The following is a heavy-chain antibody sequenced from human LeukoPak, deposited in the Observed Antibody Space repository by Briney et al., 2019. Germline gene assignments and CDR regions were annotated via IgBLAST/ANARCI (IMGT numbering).Heavy chain of an antibody. CDR3: ARSKQGVLSY. V-gene: IGHV3-7*01. CDR1: GFTVSSNY. CDR2: IKQDGSEK. J-gene: IGHJ4*02. D-gene: IGHD1-1*01. Sequence: GGSLRLSCAASGFTVSSNYMSWVRQAPGKGLEWVANIKQDGSEKYYVDSVKGRFTISRDNAKNSLYLQMNSLRAEDTAVYYCARSKQGVLSYWGQGTLVTVSS.